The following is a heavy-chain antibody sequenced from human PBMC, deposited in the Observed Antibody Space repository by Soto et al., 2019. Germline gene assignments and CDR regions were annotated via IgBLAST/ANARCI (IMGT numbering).Heavy chain of an antibody. CDR1: GFTFSSYE. J-gene: IGHJ4*02. Sequence: LRLSCAASGFTFSSYEINWVRQSPGKGLELVSSISSTTNYIYYGDSMKGRFTISRDNAKNSLYLEMNSLRAEDTAVYYCARESEDLTSNFDYWGQGTLVTVSS. CDR2: ISSTTNYI. CDR3: ARESEDLTSNFDY. V-gene: IGHV3-21*06.